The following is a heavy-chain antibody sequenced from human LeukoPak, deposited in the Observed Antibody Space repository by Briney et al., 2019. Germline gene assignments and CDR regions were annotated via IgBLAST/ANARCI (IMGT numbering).Heavy chain of an antibody. J-gene: IGHJ4*02. CDR1: GGTFSSYA. Sequence: GASVKVSCKASGGTFSSYAISWVRQAPGQGLEWMGRIIPIFGTANYAQKFQGRGTITTDESTSTAYMELSSLRSEDTAVYYCARDRQAEGDFDYWGQGTLVTVSS. D-gene: IGHD3-16*01. CDR3: ARDRQAEGDFDY. CDR2: IIPIFGTA. V-gene: IGHV1-69*05.